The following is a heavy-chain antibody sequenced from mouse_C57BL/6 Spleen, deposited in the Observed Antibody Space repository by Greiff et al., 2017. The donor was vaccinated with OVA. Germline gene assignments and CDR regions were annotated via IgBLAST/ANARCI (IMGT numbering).Heavy chain of an antibody. Sequence: EVQLVESGGGLVQPGGSMKLSCVASGFTFSNYWMNWVRQSPEQGLEWVAQIRLKSDNYATHYAESVKGRFTISRDDSKSSVYLQMNNLRAEDTGIYYCTRSDYWGQGTTLTVSS. J-gene: IGHJ2*01. V-gene: IGHV6-3*01. CDR1: GFTFSNYW. CDR2: IRLKSDNYAT. CDR3: TRSDY.